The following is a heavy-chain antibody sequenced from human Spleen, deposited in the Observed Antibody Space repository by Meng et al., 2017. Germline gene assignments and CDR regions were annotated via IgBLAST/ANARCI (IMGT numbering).Heavy chain of an antibody. CDR3: ASWIYSCGWQ. D-gene: IGHD6-19*01. V-gene: IGHV4-4*02. Sequence: QVQLQESGPGLVKPSGTLSLTCAVSGGSISSIDWWSWVRQPPGKGLEWIGEIYHGGDTNYNPSLKSRVTIAIDRSKNQFSLKLSSVTAADTAVYYCASWIYSCGWQWGQGTLVTVSS. J-gene: IGHJ4*02. CDR1: GGSISSIDW. CDR2: IYHGGDT.